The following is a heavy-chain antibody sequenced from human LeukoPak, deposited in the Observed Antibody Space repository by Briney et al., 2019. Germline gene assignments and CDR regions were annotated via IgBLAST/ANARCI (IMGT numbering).Heavy chain of an antibody. CDR2: VSDSGGST. Sequence: GGSLRLSCAASGLTFSSYAMSWVRQAPGKGLDWVSTVSDSGGSTYYADSVKGRFTVSRDNSRDTLYLQMNSLSAEDTAVYYCAKGHSAHGTGFDYWGQGTLVTVSS. CDR1: GLTFSSYA. CDR3: AKGHSAHGTGFDY. D-gene: IGHD1-26*01. J-gene: IGHJ4*02. V-gene: IGHV3-23*01.